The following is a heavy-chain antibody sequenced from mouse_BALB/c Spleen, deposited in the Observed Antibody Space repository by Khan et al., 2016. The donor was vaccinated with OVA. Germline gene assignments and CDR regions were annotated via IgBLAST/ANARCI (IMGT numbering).Heavy chain of an antibody. J-gene: IGHJ3*01. CDR1: GFSLTTYG. Sequence: QVQLKQSGPGLVQPSQSLSITCTVSGFSLTTYGVHWVRQSPGKGLEWLGVIRSGGNTDYNADFISRLSITKDNSKRQVFFKMNSLQADYTAMYYCARNSYMYDFTYWGQGTLVTVSA. D-gene: IGHD2-14*01. CDR2: IRSGGNT. V-gene: IGHV2-2*01. CDR3: ARNSYMYDFTY.